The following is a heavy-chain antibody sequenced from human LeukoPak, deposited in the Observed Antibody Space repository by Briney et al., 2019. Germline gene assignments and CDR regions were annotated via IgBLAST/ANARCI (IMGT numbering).Heavy chain of an antibody. D-gene: IGHD6-13*01. CDR2: ISGSGGST. V-gene: IGHV3-23*01. Sequence: SGGSLRLSCAASGFTFSSYAMSWVRQAPGKGLEWVSAISGSGGSTYYADSVKGRFTISRDNSKNTLYLQMNSLRAEDTAVYYCAKDSGGPGYTSSDFDYWGQGTLVTVSS. CDR3: AKDSGGPGYTSSDFDY. CDR1: GFTFSSYA. J-gene: IGHJ4*02.